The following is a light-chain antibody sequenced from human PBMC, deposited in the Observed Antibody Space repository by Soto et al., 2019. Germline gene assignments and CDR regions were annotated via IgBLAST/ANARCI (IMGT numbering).Light chain of an antibody. CDR3: KQYGHSANI. CDR2: DSA. Sequence: EFVFTQSSGTLSFSPGERATLSFRASQSLTNSIIAWYQQRPGQAPRLLIYDSAGRASGNPGQRSGTESGADFTRTPSRLEAEDVALYYCKQYGHSANIFGQGTRLEIK. J-gene: IGKJ5*01. V-gene: IGKV3-20*01. CDR1: QSLTNSI.